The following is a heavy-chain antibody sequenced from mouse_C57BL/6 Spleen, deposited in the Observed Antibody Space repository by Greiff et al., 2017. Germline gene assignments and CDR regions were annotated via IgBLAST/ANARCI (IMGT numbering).Heavy chain of an antibody. D-gene: IGHD2-4*01. J-gene: IGHJ4*01. CDR1: GFSLTSYG. V-gene: IGHV2-6-1*01. CDR3: ARHTGDYDDYAMDY. CDR2: IWSDGST. Sequence: QVQLKESGPGLVAPSQSLSITCTVSGFSLTSYGVHWVRQPPGKGLEWLVVIWSDGSTTYNSALKSRLSISKDNSKSQVFLKMNSLQTDDTAMYYCARHTGDYDDYAMDYWGQGTSVTVSS.